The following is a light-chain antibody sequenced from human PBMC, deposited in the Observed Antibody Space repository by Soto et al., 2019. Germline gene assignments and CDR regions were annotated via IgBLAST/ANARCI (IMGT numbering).Light chain of an antibody. Sequence: ETATLSSRASQSVSSYLAWYHKKYGQAPRLLIYGASNRATGIPGRLSGSGSGTDFTLTISSIQAEDFAVYYCQQRSSRPLTFGRGTKVDI. CDR2: GAS. CDR3: QQRSSRPLT. J-gene: IGKJ4*01. CDR1: QSVSSY. V-gene: IGKV3-11*01.